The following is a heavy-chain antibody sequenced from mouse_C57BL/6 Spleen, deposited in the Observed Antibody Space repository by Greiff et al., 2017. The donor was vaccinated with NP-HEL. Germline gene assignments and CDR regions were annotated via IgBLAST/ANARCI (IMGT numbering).Heavy chain of an antibody. CDR3: ARRDYDEGAMDY. CDR2: LDPSDSYT. D-gene: IGHD2-4*01. J-gene: IGHJ4*01. Sequence: VQLQQPGAELVMPGASVKLSCKASGYTFTSYWMHWVKQRPGQGLEWIGELDPSDSYTNYNQKFKGKSTLTVDKSSSTAYMQLSSLTSEDSAVYYCARRDYDEGAMDYWGQGTSVTVSS. V-gene: IGHV1-69*01. CDR1: GYTFTSYW.